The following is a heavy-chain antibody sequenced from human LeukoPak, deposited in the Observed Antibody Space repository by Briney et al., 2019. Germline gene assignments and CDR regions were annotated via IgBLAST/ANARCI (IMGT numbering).Heavy chain of an antibody. D-gene: IGHD7-27*01. V-gene: IGHV4-39*01. CDR1: GGSIRSSYYY. Sequence: SETLSLTCSVSGGSIRSSYYYWGWIRQPPGKGLEWIGSIYDSGSTYYNPSLKSRVTISVDTSKNQFSLKLNSVTAADTAVYYCARHSGPWGQGTLVTVSS. CDR2: IYDSGST. CDR3: ARHSGP. J-gene: IGHJ5*02.